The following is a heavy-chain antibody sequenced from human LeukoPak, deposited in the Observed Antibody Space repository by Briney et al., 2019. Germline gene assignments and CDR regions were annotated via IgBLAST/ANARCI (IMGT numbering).Heavy chain of an antibody. CDR3: ARPIVGATLAVDY. J-gene: IGHJ4*02. CDR1: GFTFSSYS. Sequence: GGPLRVSCAASGFTFSSYSMNWVRQAPGKGLEWVSYISSSGSTKYYADSVKGRFTISRDNAKNSLNLQMNSLRDEDTAVYYCARPIVGATLAVDYWGQGTLVTVSS. CDR2: ISSSGSTK. V-gene: IGHV3-48*02. D-gene: IGHD1-26*01.